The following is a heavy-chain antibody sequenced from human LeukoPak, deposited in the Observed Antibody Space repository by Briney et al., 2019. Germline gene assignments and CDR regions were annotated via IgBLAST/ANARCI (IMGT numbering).Heavy chain of an antibody. CDR1: GFTFSTYS. CDR2: ISGNSVTR. CDR3: ARYFGDPQGMDV. J-gene: IGHJ6*02. Sequence: PGGSLRLPCAASGFTFSTYSMNWVRQAPGKGLEWVSQISGNSVTRYYADSVKGRFTISRDNVKNSLYLQMNSLRDEDTAVYYCARYFGDPQGMDVWGQGTTVTVSS. D-gene: IGHD3-10*01. V-gene: IGHV3-48*02.